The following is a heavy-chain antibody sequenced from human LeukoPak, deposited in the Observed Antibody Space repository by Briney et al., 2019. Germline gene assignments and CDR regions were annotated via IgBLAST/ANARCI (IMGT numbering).Heavy chain of an antibody. CDR2: INHSGST. CDR3: AKDRSVWDIVVVYYFDY. CDR1: GGSFSGYY. Sequence: PSETLSLTCAVYGGSFSGYYWSWIRQPPGKGLEWIGEINHSGSTNYNPSLKSRVTISVDTSKNQFSLKLSSVTAADTAVYYCAKDRSVWDIVVVYYFDYWGQGTLVTVSS. V-gene: IGHV4-34*01. D-gene: IGHD2-15*01. J-gene: IGHJ4*02.